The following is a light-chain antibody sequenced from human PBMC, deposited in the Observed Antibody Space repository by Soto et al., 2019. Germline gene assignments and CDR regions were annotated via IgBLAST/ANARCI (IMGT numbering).Light chain of an antibody. J-gene: IGLJ1*01. Sequence: QSVLTQPPSVSGAPGQRVTISCSGSSSNIGAGYDVHWYQQLPGKAPKLLIYANNNQPSGVPDRFSGSKSVTSASLAIAGLQAEDEADYYCQSYDSSLTVFGTGTKVTVL. V-gene: IGLV1-40*01. CDR2: ANN. CDR1: SSNIGAGYD. CDR3: QSYDSSLTV.